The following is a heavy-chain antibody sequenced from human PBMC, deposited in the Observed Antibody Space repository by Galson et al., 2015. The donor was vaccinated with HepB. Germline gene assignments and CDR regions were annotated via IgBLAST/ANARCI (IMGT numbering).Heavy chain of an antibody. D-gene: IGHD3-3*01. CDR3: ARGTVTDFGVPTNFFQL. CDR2: IYPGGST. V-gene: IGHV3-66*01. Sequence: SLRLSCAASKLSISSSYMNWVRQAPGKGLEWVTIIYPGGSTYYADSVKGRFTISGDNAKNTVFLQMSRLRDEDTAVYYCARGTVTDFGVPTNFFQLWGQGTLVTVSS. CDR1: KLSISSSY. J-gene: IGHJ1*01.